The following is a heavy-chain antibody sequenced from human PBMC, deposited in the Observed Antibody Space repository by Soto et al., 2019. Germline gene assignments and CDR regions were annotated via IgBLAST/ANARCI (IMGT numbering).Heavy chain of an antibody. CDR2: IIPIFGTA. Sequence: GASVKVSCKASGGTFSSYAISWVRQAPGQGLEWMGGIIPIFGTANYAQKFQGRVTITADESTSTAYMELSSLRSEDTAVYYCARDLYYYDGSGYNPYEGFDPWGQGTLVTVSS. J-gene: IGHJ5*02. V-gene: IGHV1-69*13. D-gene: IGHD3-22*01. CDR1: GGTFSSYA. CDR3: ARDLYYYDGSGYNPYEGFDP.